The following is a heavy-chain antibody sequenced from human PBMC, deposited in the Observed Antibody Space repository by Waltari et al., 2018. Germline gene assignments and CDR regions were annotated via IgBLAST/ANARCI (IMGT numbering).Heavy chain of an antibody. CDR3: ARTTVTTFHYFDY. D-gene: IGHD4-4*01. CDR2: IYHSGST. Sequence: VQLQDSGPGRVTPSETLSPTCPVSGYSISIGYDSVWIRQPPGKGLVWIGSIYHSGSTYYNPSLKSRVTISVDTSKNQFSLKLSSVTAADTAVYYCARTTVTTFHYFDYWGQGTLVTVSS. J-gene: IGHJ4*02. V-gene: IGHV4-38-2*01. CDR1: GYSISIGYD.